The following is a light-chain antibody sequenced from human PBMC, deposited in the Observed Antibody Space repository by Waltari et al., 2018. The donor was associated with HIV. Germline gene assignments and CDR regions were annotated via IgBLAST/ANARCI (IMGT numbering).Light chain of an antibody. CDR3: AAWDESLRGLV. Sequence: QSVLTQPPSASGTPGQRVTISCSGSSSNIGSNYVFWYQQLPGPAPKLVIYRNNQRPSGVPDRFSGSKSGTSASLAISGLRSEDEADYYCAAWDESLRGLVFGGGTKLTVL. J-gene: IGLJ3*02. CDR2: RNN. CDR1: SSNIGSNY. V-gene: IGLV1-47*01.